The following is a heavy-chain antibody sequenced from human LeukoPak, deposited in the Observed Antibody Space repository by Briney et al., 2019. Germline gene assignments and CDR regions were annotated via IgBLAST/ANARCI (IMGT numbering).Heavy chain of an antibody. V-gene: IGHV3-74*01. J-gene: IGHJ3*02. CDR2: INSDGSST. Sequence: GGSLRLSCAASAFTCSSYWMHWVRQAPGKGLVWVSRINSDGSSTSYADSVKGRFTISRDNAKNTLYLQMNSLRAEDTAVYYCARGDPYDNDAFDIWGLGTMVTVSS. CDR3: ARGDPYDNDAFDI. CDR1: AFTCSSYW. D-gene: IGHD3-22*01.